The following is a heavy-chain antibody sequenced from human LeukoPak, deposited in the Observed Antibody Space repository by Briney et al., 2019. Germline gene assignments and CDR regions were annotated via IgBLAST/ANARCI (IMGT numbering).Heavy chain of an antibody. CDR3: ASDSYSPEYFQH. CDR1: GFSVSNNY. J-gene: IGHJ1*01. V-gene: IGHV3-66*01. Sequence: GGSLRLSCAASGFSVSNNYMSWVRQAPGKGLEWVSVIYSGGSAFYADSVKGRFTISRDNSKNTLYLQMNSLRAEDTAVYYCASDSYSPEYFQHWGQGTLVTVSS. CDR2: IYSGGSA. D-gene: IGHD2-15*01.